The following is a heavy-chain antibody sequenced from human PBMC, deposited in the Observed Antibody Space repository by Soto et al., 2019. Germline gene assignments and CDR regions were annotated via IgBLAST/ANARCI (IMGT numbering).Heavy chain of an antibody. V-gene: IGHV4-59*01. D-gene: IGHD4-4*01. CDR3: ARAGSKCSASTVMYYYYYMDV. Sequence: SETLSLTCTVSGGSISSYYWSWIRQPPGKGLEWIGYIYYSGSTNYNPSLKSRVTISVDTSKNQFSLKLSSVTAADTAVYYCARAGSKCSASTVMYYYYYMDVWGKGTTVTVSS. J-gene: IGHJ6*03. CDR2: IYYSGST. CDR1: GGSISSYY.